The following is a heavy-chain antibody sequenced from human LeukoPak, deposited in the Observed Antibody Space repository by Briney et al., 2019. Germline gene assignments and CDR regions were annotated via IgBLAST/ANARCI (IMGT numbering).Heavy chain of an antibody. D-gene: IGHD1-26*01. CDR3: ARGGPIYYYGMDV. J-gene: IGHJ6*02. Sequence: GRSLRLSCAASGFTFSSYGMHWVRQAPGKGLEWVAVISYDGSNKYYADSVKGRFTISRDNSKNTLYLQMNSLRAEDTAVYYCARGGPIYYYGMDVWGQGTTVTVSS. CDR2: ISYDGSNK. V-gene: IGHV3-30*03. CDR1: GFTFSSYG.